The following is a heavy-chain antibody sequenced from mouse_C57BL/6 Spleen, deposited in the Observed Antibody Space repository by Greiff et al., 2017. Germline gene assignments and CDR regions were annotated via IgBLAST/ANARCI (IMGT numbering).Heavy chain of an antibody. Sequence: QVQLQQPGAELVKPGASVKLSCKASGYTFTSYWMHWVKQRPGQGLEWIGMIHPNSGSTNYNEKFKSKATLTVDKSSSTAYRQLNSLTSEDSAVYYGAREAATSSYYAMDYWGQGTSVTVSS. CDR2: IHPNSGST. D-gene: IGHD6-1*01. J-gene: IGHJ4*01. V-gene: IGHV1-64*01. CDR1: GYTFTSYW. CDR3: AREAATSSYYAMDY.